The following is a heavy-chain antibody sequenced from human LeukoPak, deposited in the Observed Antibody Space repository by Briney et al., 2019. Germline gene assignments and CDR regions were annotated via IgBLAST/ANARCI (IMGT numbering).Heavy chain of an antibody. CDR1: GGTFSSYA. CDR2: IIPIFGTA. J-gene: IGHJ4*02. CDR3: ARDRGLSIDKIGSFDY. V-gene: IGHV1-69*05. Sequence: SVKVSCKASGGTFSSYAISWVRQAPGQGLEWMGGIIPIFGTANYAQKFQGRVTITTDESTSTAYMELSSLRSEDTAVYYCARDRGLSIDKIGSFDYWGQGTLVTVSS. D-gene: IGHD3-16*02.